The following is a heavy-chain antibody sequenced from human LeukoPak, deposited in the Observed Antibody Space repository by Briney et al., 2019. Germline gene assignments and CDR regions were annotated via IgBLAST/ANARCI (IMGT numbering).Heavy chain of an antibody. CDR3: ARGAVSRDCSGGSCYHFDI. J-gene: IGHJ3*02. V-gene: IGHV1-8*01. CDR1: GYTFTSD. Sequence: GASVKVSCKASGYTFTSDINWVRQATGQGLEWMGWMNPSSGNTDCAPKFQGRVTMTRDISIRTAYMELSSLRSEDTAVYYCARGAVSRDCSGGSCYHFDIWGQGTMVTVSS. CDR2: MNPSSGNT. D-gene: IGHD2-15*01.